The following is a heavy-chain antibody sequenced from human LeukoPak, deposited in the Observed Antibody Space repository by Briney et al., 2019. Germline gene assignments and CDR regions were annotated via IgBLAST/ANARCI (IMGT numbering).Heavy chain of an antibody. V-gene: IGHV4-39*07. CDR1: GGSISSSSYY. J-gene: IGHJ4*02. CDR2: IYYSGNT. CDR3: ARAYAGYASRFDY. Sequence: SETLSLTCSVSGGSISSSSYYWGWIRQPPGKGLEWSGTIYYSGNTYNNPSLKSRVTVSVDTSKNQFSLKLSSVIEADTAVYYCARAYAGYASRFDYWGQGILVTVSS. D-gene: IGHD1-1*01.